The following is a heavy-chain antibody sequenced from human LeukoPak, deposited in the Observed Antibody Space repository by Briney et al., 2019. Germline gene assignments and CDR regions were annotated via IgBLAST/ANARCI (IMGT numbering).Heavy chain of an antibody. CDR3: ARDNNDYGDYANDY. CDR2: IYYSGST. V-gene: IGHV4-59*01. Sequence: SETLSLTCTVSGGSISSYYWSWIWQPPGKGLEWIGYIYYSGSTNYNPSLKSRVTISVDTSKNQFSLKLSSVTAADTAVYYCARDNNDYGDYANDYWGQGTLVTVSS. D-gene: IGHD4-17*01. CDR1: GGSISSYY. J-gene: IGHJ4*02.